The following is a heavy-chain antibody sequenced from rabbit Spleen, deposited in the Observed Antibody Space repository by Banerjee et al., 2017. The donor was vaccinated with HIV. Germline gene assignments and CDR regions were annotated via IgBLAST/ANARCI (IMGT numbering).Heavy chain of an antibody. CDR3: ARDGAGGSYFAL. V-gene: IGHV1S7*01. D-gene: IGHD8-1*01. J-gene: IGHJ4*01. CDR1: GFTLSSYY. Sequence: QVLESAGGLVQPGGSLKLSCKASGFTLSSYYMNWVRQAPGKGLEWIGYIDPVFGITYYANWVNGRFSISRENAQNTVFLQMTSLTAADTATYFCARDGAGGSYFALWGPGTLVTVS. CDR2: IDPVFGIT.